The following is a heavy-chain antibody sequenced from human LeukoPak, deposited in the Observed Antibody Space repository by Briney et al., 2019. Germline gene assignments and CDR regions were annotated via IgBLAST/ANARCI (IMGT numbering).Heavy chain of an antibody. V-gene: IGHV4-59*01. J-gene: IGHJ5*02. CDR1: GGSISSYY. CDR3: ARVSQIDCSGGSCHDHGRWFDP. D-gene: IGHD2-15*01. CDR2: IYYSGST. Sequence: PETLSLTCTVSGGSISSYYWSWIRQPPGKGLEWIGYIYYSGSTNYNPSLKSRVTISVDTSKNQFSLKLSSVTAADTAVYYCARVSQIDCSGGSCHDHGRWFDPWGQGTLVTVSS.